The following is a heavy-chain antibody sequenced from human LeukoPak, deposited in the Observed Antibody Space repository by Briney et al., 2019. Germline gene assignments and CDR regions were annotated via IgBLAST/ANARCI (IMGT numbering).Heavy chain of an antibody. V-gene: IGHV3-21*01. J-gene: IGHJ4*02. CDR3: ANHLACGSTSCPPFDY. CDR1: GFTFSSYS. Sequence: PGGSLRLSCAASGFTFSSYSMSWVRQAPGKGLEWVSSISDDSNYIYYADSVEGRFTISRDNAKNSLYLQMNSLRAEDTAVYYCANHLACGSTSCPPFDYWGQGTLVTASS. D-gene: IGHD2-2*01. CDR2: ISDDSNYI.